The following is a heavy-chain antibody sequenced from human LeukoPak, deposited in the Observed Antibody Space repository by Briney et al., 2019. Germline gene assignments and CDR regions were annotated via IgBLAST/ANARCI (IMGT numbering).Heavy chain of an antibody. Sequence: GGSLRLSCAASGFTFTSYWMHWVRQAPGKGLVLVSRINSDGSSSFYADSVKGRFTISRDNAKNTLYLHMNSLTADDTAVYYCARDSFWSGYYPFDSWGQGTLVTVSS. J-gene: IGHJ4*02. CDR3: ARDSFWSGYYPFDS. D-gene: IGHD3-3*01. CDR1: GFTFTSYW. V-gene: IGHV3-74*01. CDR2: INSDGSSS.